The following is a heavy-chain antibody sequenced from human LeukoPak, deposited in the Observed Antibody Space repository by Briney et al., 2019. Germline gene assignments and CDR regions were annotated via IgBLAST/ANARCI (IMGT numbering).Heavy chain of an antibody. V-gene: IGHV1-18*01. CDR1: GYTFTSYG. D-gene: IGHD6-13*01. CDR2: ISAYNGNT. J-gene: IGHJ6*03. CDR3: ARFPGQQLVTDYYYMDV. Sequence: ASVKVSYKASGYTFTSYGISWVRQAPGRGLEWMGWISAYNGNTNYAQKLQGRVTMTTDTSTSTAYMELRSLRSDDTAVYYCARFPGQQLVTDYYYMDVWGKGTTVTVSS.